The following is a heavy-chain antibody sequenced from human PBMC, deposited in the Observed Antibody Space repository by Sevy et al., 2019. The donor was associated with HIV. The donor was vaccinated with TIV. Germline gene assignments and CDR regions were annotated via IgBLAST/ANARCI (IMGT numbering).Heavy chain of an antibody. CDR2: ISGSGGST. D-gene: IGHD3-9*01. J-gene: IGHJ4*02. CDR1: GFTFRSYD. Sequence: GGSLRLSCAASGFTFRSYDMSWVHQAPGKGLEWVSSISGSGGSTYYADSVKGRFTISRDNSKNTLYLQINSLRAEDTAVYSCAKGHNTDWYYFDYWGQGTLVTVSS. V-gene: IGHV3-23*01. CDR3: AKGHNTDWYYFDY.